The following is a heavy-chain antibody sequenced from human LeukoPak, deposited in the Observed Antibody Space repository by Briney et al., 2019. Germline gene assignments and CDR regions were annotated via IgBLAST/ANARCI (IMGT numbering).Heavy chain of an antibody. CDR2: ISYDGSNK. CDR3: ASPYYDSSGYKVFLGY. J-gene: IGHJ4*02. V-gene: IGHV3-30*03. D-gene: IGHD3-22*01. CDR1: GFTFSSYG. Sequence: PGGSLRLSCAASGFTFSSYGMHWVRQAPGKGLEWVAVISYDGSNKYYADSVKGRFTISRDNSKNTLYLQMNSLRAEDTAVYYCASPYYDSSGYKVFLGYWGQGTLVTVSS.